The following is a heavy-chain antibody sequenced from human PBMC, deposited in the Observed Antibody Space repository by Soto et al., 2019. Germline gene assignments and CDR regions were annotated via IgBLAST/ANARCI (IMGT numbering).Heavy chain of an antibody. J-gene: IGHJ6*02. V-gene: IGHV4-30-4*01. Sequence: SETLSLTCNVSGASISSDDYYWTWIRQPPGKGLEWIGYIYHTGRTSYNPALRSRLTISIDRSKNQFSLTLSSVSAADTAVYYCASSSLYGMDVWGQGTTVT. CDR2: IYHTGRT. CDR3: ASSSLYGMDV. CDR1: GASISSDDYY.